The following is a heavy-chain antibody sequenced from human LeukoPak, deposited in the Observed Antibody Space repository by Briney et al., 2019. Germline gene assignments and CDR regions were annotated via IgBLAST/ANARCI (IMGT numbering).Heavy chain of an antibody. CDR2: IFHRGSA. V-gene: IGHV4-38-2*02. CDR1: GYSISSGYY. D-gene: IGHD6-19*01. J-gene: IGHJ4*02. Sequence: SETLSLTCTVSGYSISSGYYWGWIRQPPGQGLEWIGSIFHRGSAYYNPSLKSRVIMSVDTSKNQFSLKLSSVTAADTAVYYCARAQGAVAIDYWGQGTLVTVSS. CDR3: ARAQGAVAIDY.